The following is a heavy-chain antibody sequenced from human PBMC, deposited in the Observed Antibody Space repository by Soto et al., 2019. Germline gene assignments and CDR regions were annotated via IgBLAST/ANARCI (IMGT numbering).Heavy chain of an antibody. J-gene: IGHJ4*02. CDR3: AISTGGFGGLFVVPSDY. D-gene: IGHD3-16*02. CDR1: GFTYESYA. Sequence: EVQLLESGGGLVQPGGSLRLSCAASGFTYESYAMSWVRQAPGKGLEWVSGINSGGTVAYYADSVKGRFAISRDNSKNTLSLEMNSLRADDTGLYYCAISTGGFGGLFVVPSDYWGQGTLVTVSS. CDR2: INSGGTVA. V-gene: IGHV3-23*01.